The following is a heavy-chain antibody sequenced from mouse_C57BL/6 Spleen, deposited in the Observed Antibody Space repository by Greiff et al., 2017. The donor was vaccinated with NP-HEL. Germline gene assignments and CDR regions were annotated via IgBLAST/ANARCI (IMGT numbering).Heavy chain of an antibody. V-gene: IGHV1-69*01. CDR1: GYTFTSYL. D-gene: IGHD1-1*01. Sequence: QVQLQQPGAELVMPGASVKLSCKASGYTFTSYLMHWVKQRPGQGLEWIGEIDPSDSYTNYNQKFKGKSTLTVDKSSSTAYMQLSSLTSEDSAFYDCARSYYRGQDAMDYWGQGTSVTVSS. CDR3: ARSYYRGQDAMDY. CDR2: IDPSDSYT. J-gene: IGHJ4*01.